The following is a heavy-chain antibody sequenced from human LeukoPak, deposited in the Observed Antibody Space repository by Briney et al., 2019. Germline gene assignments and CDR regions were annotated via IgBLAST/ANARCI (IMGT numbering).Heavy chain of an antibody. Sequence: SETLSLTCAVYGGSFSGYYWSWIRQPPGKGLEWIGEINHSGSTNYNPSLKSRVTISVDTSKNQFSLKLSSVTAADTAVYYCAGGRYYYGSGSYYPLDYWGQGTLVTVSS. CDR2: INHSGST. V-gene: IGHV4-34*01. CDR3: AGGRYYYGSGSYYPLDY. CDR1: GGSFSGYY. J-gene: IGHJ4*02. D-gene: IGHD3-10*01.